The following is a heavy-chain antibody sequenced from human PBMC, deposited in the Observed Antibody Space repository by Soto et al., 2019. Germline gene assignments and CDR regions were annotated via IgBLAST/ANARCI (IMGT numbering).Heavy chain of an antibody. J-gene: IGHJ5*02. D-gene: IGHD3-10*01. CDR2: INAGGGDT. V-gene: IGHV1-3*01. CDR1: AYTFTTYA. Sequence: GXSVEGSCKTSAYTFTTYAMNWVRQAPGQRLEWMGWINAGGGDTKYSQRFQGRVTISRDTSASTVYMELSSLTPEDTAVYYFASGRVVRAVTTSVPHDSWGQGTLVTVSS. CDR3: ASGRVVRAVTTSVPHDS.